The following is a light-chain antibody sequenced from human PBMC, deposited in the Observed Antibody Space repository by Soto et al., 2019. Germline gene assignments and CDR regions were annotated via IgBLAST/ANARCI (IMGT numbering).Light chain of an antibody. Sequence: DIQMTQSPSSLSASVGDRVTITCRASQRISSYLNWYQQKPGKAPKVLIYGASSLQSGVPSRFSGRGSGTDFTLTISSLQPEDSASYYCQQSYSTPYTFGQGTKLEIK. V-gene: IGKV1-39*01. J-gene: IGKJ2*01. CDR3: QQSYSTPYT. CDR2: GAS. CDR1: QRISSY.